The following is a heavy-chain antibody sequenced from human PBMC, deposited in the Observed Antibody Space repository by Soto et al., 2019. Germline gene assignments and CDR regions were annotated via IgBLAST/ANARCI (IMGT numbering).Heavy chain of an antibody. D-gene: IGHD3-22*01. J-gene: IGHJ5*02. CDR3: ARDRTDSGYYTNWLDP. V-gene: IGHV1-69*06. CDR1: GGTFGSDA. Sequence: QVHLMQSGAEVKKPGSSVKVSCKASGGTFGSDAITWVRQAPGQGLEWVGRIIPIFGTTNYAQNLQGRVTISADKSTLTSYMELHSLTSDVTALYYCARDRTDSGYYTNWLDPWGQGTQVTVSS. CDR2: IIPIFGTT.